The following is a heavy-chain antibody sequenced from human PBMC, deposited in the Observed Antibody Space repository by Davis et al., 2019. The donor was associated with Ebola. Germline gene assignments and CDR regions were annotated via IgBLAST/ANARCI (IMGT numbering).Heavy chain of an antibody. J-gene: IGHJ6*02. CDR2: IWYDGSNK. Sequence: GESLKISCAASGFTFSSYGMHWVRQAPGKGLEWVAVIWYDGSNKYYADSVKDRFTISRDNSKNTLYLQMNSLRAEDTAVYYCAREDGNYYYYGMDVWGQGTTVTVSS. CDR1: GFTFSSYG. CDR3: AREDGNYYYYGMDV. V-gene: IGHV3-33*01. D-gene: IGHD4-17*01.